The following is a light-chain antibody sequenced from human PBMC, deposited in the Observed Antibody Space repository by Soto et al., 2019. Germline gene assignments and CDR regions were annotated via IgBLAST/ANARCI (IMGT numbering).Light chain of an antibody. CDR1: QSVSSN. Sequence: EIVMTQSPVTLSVSPGERVTLSCRASQSVSSNLAWYQQKPGQAPSLLIYGAFTRATGIPARFSGTGSGTDFTLTISSLQSEDFALYDCQQYNDWPLTFGQGTKVDI. CDR2: GAF. J-gene: IGKJ1*01. V-gene: IGKV3-15*01. CDR3: QQYNDWPLT.